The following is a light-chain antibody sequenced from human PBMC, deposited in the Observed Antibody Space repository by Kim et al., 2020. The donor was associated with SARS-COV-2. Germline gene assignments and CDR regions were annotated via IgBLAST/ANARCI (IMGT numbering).Light chain of an antibody. CDR2: KAS. CDR1: QSISSW. CDR3: QQFYSLHT. Sequence: LSASVGDRVTITCRASQSISSWLAWYQQKPGRAPKLLIYKASNLETGVPSRFSGSGSGTEFTLTITSLQPEDFATYYYQQFYSLHTFGQGTKLEI. J-gene: IGKJ2*01. V-gene: IGKV1-5*03.